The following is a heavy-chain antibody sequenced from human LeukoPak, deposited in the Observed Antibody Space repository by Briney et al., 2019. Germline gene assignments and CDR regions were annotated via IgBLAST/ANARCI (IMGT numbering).Heavy chain of an antibody. Sequence: SVKVSCKASGGTFSSYAISWVRQAPGQGLEWMGGIIPIFGTANYAQKFQGRVTITTDESTSTAYMELSSLRSEDTAVYYCASPLPRHYSGYDFFDYWGQGTLVTVSS. V-gene: IGHV1-69*05. CDR1: GGTFSSYA. CDR3: ASPLPRHYSGYDFFDY. CDR2: IIPIFGTA. J-gene: IGHJ4*02. D-gene: IGHD5-12*01.